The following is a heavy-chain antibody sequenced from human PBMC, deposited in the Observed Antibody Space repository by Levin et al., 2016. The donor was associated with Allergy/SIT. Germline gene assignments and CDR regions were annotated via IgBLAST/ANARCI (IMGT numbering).Heavy chain of an antibody. J-gene: IGHJ4*02. CDR2: IIPIFGTA. CDR3: TGHYYDSSGFHFDY. Sequence: SVKVSCKASEGTFSSYAISWVRQAPGQGLEWMGGIIPIFGTANYAQKFQGRVTITADESTSTAYMELSSLRSEDTAVYYCTGHYYDSSGFHFDYWGQGTLVTVSS. D-gene: IGHD3-22*01. CDR1: EGTFSSYA. V-gene: IGHV1-69*13.